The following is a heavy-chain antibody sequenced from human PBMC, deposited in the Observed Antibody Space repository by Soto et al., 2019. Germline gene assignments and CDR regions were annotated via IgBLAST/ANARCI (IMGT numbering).Heavy chain of an antibody. CDR3: ARWNSYGYYFDY. J-gene: IGHJ4*02. CDR1: GFTVSSNY. Sequence: GGSLRLSCAASGFTVSSNYMSWVRQAPGKGLEWVSVIYSGGSTYYADSVKGRFTISRDNSKNTLYLQMNSLRAEDTAVYYCARWNSYGYYFDYWGQGTLVTVSS. D-gene: IGHD5-18*01. V-gene: IGHV3-66*01. CDR2: IYSGGST.